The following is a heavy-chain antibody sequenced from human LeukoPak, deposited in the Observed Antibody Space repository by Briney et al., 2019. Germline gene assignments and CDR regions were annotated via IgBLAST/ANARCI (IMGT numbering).Heavy chain of an antibody. J-gene: IGHJ5*02. CDR3: APGSTGGTRGSWFDP. CDR1: GVSISSSRYY. V-gene: IGHV4-39*02. D-gene: IGHD2-8*02. Sequence: PSETLSLTCTVAGVSISSSRYYWGWIRHSPGRGLEWIGSIHYTGGTYYNPSLESRVTISVDTSKNHFSLKLSSVTAADTAVYFCAPGSTGGTRGSWFDPWGQGILVTVSS. CDR2: IHYTGGT.